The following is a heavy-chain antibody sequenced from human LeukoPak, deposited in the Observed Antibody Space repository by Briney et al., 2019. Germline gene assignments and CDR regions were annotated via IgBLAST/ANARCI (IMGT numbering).Heavy chain of an antibody. CDR2: ISSDGSRT. J-gene: IGHJ4*02. CDR3: ARDLRAPAINMMIE. CDR1: GFTFSSFW. V-gene: IGHV3-74*01. Sequence: PGGSLRLSCAASGFTFSSFWLHWVRQARGRGLVWVSRISSDGSRTSYADSVKGRFTVSRDNAKNTLFLQMNSLRAEDTAVYYCARDLRAPAINMMIEWGQGTLVTVSS. D-gene: IGHD3-22*01.